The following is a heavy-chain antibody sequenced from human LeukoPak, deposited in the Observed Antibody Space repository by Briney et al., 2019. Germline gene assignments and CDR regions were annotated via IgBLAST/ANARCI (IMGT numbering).Heavy chain of an antibody. CDR1: GGTFSSYA. J-gene: IGHJ4*02. CDR2: IIPIFGTA. D-gene: IGHD3-22*01. CDR3: ASSLGDYYYSSGYYYGPFDY. V-gene: IGHV1-69*05. Sequence: SVKVSCKASGGTFSSYAISWVRQAPGQGLEWMGGIIPIFGTANYAQKFQGRVTITMDESTSTAYMELSSLRSEDTAVYYCASSLGDYYYSSGYYYGPFDYWGQGTLVTVSS.